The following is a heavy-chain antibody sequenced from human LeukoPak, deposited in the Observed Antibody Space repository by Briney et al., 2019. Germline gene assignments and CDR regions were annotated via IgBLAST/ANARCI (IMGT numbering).Heavy chain of an antibody. CDR2: IYYSGST. CDR3: ARSRARDAFDI. D-gene: IGHD6-6*01. Sequence: KPSETLSLTCTVSVGSISIYYWSCIRQPPGRGVEGGGYIYYSGSTNYNPSLKSLVTISVATYKNQFSLKLSSVTAAETAVYYSARSRARDAFDIWGQGTMVTVSS. V-gene: IGHV4-59*01. CDR1: VGSISIYY. J-gene: IGHJ3*02.